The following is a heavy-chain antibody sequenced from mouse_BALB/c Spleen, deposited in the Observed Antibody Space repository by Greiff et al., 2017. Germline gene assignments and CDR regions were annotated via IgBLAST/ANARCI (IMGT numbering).Heavy chain of an antibody. Sequence: EVMLVESGGGLVKPGGSLKLSCAASGFTFSSFGMHWVRQAPEKGLEWVAYISSGSSTIYYADTVKGRFTISRDNPKNTLFLQMTSLRSEDTAMYYCARATTVVATNYFDYWGQGTTLTVSS. CDR1: GFTFSSFG. J-gene: IGHJ2*01. V-gene: IGHV5-17*02. CDR3: ARATTVVATNYFDY. D-gene: IGHD1-1*01. CDR2: ISSGSSTI.